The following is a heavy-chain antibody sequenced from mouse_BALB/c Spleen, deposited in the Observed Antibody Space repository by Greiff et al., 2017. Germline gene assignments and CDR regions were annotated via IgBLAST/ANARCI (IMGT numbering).Heavy chain of an antibody. D-gene: IGHD1-1*01. CDR3: ARDYYGSSFYAMDY. CDR1: GFTFSSYA. CDR2: ISSGGSYT. Sequence: DVKLVESGGGLVKPGGSLKLSCAASGFTFSSYAMSWVRQSPEKRLEWVAEISSGGSYTYYPDTVTGRFTISRDNAKNTLYLEMSSLRSEDTAMYYCARDYYGSSFYAMDYWGQGTSVTVSS. V-gene: IGHV5-9-4*01. J-gene: IGHJ4*01.